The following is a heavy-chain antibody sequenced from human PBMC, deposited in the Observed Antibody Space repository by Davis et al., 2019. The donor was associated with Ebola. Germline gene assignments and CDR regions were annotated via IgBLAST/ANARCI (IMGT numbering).Heavy chain of an antibody. CDR2: IYHSGST. V-gene: IGHV4-34*01. D-gene: IGHD2-15*01. J-gene: IGHJ6*02. CDR1: GGSFSGYY. Sequence: SETLSLTCAVSGGSFSGYYWTWIRQPPGKGLEWIGYIYHSGSTYYNPSLKSRVTISVDRSKNQFSLKLSSVTAADTAVYYCARGGSYYYGMDVWGQGTTVTVSS. CDR3: ARGGSYYYGMDV.